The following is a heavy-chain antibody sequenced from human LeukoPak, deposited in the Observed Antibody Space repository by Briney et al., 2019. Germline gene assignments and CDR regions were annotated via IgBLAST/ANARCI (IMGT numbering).Heavy chain of an antibody. V-gene: IGHV3-9*01. CDR2: ISWNSGSI. D-gene: IGHD6-13*01. CDR3: AKDVHSSSWYGYFQH. J-gene: IGHJ1*01. Sequence: GGSLRLSCAASGFTFDDYAMHWVRQAPGKGLEWVSGISWNSGSIGYADSVKGRFTISGDNAKNSLYLQMNSLRAEDTALYYCAKDVHSSSWYGYFQHWGQGTLVTVSS. CDR1: GFTFDDYA.